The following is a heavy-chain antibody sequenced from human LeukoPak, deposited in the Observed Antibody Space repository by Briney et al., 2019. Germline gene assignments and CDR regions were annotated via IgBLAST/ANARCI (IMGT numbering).Heavy chain of an antibody. CDR2: ISSSSSYI. CDR1: GFTFSSYS. V-gene: IGHV3-21*01. D-gene: IGHD3-16*02. J-gene: IGHJ3*02. Sequence: GGSLRLSCAASGFTFSSYSMNWVRQAPGKGLEWFSSISSSSSYIYYADSVKGRFTISRDNAKNSLYLQMNSLRAEDTAVYYCARDQSLWDAVIDDAFDIWGQGTMVTVSS. CDR3: ARDQSLWDAVIDDAFDI.